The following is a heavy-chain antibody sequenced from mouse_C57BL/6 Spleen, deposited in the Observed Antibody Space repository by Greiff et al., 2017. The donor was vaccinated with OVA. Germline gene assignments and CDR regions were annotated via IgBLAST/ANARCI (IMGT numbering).Heavy chain of an antibody. CDR3: ARNSYDYDEGFAY. D-gene: IGHD2-4*01. J-gene: IGHJ3*01. CDR2: IWSGGST. Sequence: VQLQESGPGLVQPSQSLSITCTVSGFSLTSYGVHWVRQSPGKGLEWLGVIWSGGSTDYNAAFISRLSISKDNSKSQVFFKMNSLQADDTAIYYCARNSYDYDEGFAYWGQGTLVTVSA. CDR1: GFSLTSYG. V-gene: IGHV2-2*01.